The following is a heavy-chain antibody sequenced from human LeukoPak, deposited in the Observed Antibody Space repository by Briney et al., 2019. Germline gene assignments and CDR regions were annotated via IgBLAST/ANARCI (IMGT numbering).Heavy chain of an antibody. Sequence: GGSLRLSCVASEFTFSSYWMSWVRQAPGRGLEWVANIKQDGREISYVDSVEGRFTISRDNAKKALYLQMNSLRAEDTADYYWARSDSRFDYWGQGTLVTVSS. D-gene: IGHD6-13*01. J-gene: IGHJ4*02. CDR2: IKQDGREI. CDR3: ARSDSRFDY. CDR1: EFTFSSYW. V-gene: IGHV3-7*01.